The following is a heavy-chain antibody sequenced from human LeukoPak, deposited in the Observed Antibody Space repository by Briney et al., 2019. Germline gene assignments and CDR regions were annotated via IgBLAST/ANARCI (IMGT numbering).Heavy chain of an antibody. CDR1: GGSISSSSYY. J-gene: IGHJ4*02. CDR2: IYYSGST. V-gene: IGHV4-39*07. CDR3: ARATFYDFWSGYPFDY. D-gene: IGHD3-3*01. Sequence: SETLSLTCTVSGGSISSSSYYWGWIRQPPGKGLEWIGSIYYSGSTYYNPSLKSRVTISVDTSKNQFSLKLSSVTAADTAVYYCARATFYDFWSGYPFDYWGQGTLVTVSS.